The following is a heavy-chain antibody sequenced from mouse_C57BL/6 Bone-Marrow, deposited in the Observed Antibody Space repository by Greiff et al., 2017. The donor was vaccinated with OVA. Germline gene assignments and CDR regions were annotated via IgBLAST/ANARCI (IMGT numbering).Heavy chain of an antibody. CDR2: INPYNGGT. J-gene: IGHJ3*01. CDR3: ARRGGYAWFAY. Sequence: VQLKQSGPVLVKPGASVKMSCKASGYTFTDYYMNWVKQSHGKSLEWIGVINPYNGGTSYNQKFKGKATLTVDKSSSTAYMELNSLTSEDSAVYYCARRGGYAWFAYWGQGTLVTVSA. CDR1: GYTFTDYY. D-gene: IGHD2-2*01. V-gene: IGHV1-19*01.